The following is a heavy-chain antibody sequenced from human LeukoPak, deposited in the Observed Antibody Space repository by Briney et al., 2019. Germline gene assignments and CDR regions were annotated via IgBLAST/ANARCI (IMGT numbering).Heavy chain of an antibody. Sequence: SETLSLTCTVSGGSISSHYWNWIRQPPGKGLEWIGYISYSGSTNYNPSLKSRVTMSVDTSKNQFSLKLSSVTAADTAVYYCASGSYLNWFDPWGQGTLVTVSS. CDR1: GGSISSHY. V-gene: IGHV4-59*11. CDR3: ASGSYLNWFDP. J-gene: IGHJ5*02. D-gene: IGHD1-26*01. CDR2: ISYSGST.